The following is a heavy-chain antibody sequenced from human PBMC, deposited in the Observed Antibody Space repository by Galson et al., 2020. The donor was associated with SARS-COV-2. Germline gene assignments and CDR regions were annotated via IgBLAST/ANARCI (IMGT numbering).Heavy chain of an antibody. CDR2: IKSKTDGATT. J-gene: IGHJ1*01. CDR3: TTGIH. CDR1: GFTFTTAW. V-gene: IGHV3-15*01. Sequence: GESLKISCVASGFTFTTAWMSWVRQAPGKGLEWVGRIKSKTDGATTDYAAPVKGRFTISRDASYNTLYLQMNSLKTEDTVVYYCTTGIHWGQGTLITVSS.